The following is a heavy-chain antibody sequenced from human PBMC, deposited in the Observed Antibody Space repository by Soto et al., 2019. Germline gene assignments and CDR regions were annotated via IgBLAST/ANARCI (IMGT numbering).Heavy chain of an antibody. D-gene: IGHD3-22*01. V-gene: IGHV3-23*01. CDR2: ISGSGGSR. CDR1: GFTFNTYA. CDR3: AKDPYYFDSSGRNGMDV. J-gene: IGHJ6*02. Sequence: PGGSLRLSCAASGFTFNTYAMSWVRQAPGKGLEWVSGISGSGGSRFHADSVKGRLTISRDNSKNTLYLQMNSLRAEDTAVYYCAKDPYYFDSSGRNGMDVWGQGTTVTVSS.